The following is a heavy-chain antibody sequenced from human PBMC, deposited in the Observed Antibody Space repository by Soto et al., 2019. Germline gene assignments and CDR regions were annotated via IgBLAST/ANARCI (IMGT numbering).Heavy chain of an antibody. CDR1: GYPFTSYV. CDR3: ARDRRLLWIGEPIFAFDY. CDR2: ISAYNGNT. Sequence: ASLKVSCKSSGYPFTSYVISWVRQAPGQGLEWMGWISAYNGNTNYAQKLQGRVTMTTDTSTSTAYMELRSLRSDDTAVYYCARDRRLLWIGEPIFAFDYWGQETLLPVSS. J-gene: IGHJ4*02. V-gene: IGHV1-18*01. D-gene: IGHD3-10*01.